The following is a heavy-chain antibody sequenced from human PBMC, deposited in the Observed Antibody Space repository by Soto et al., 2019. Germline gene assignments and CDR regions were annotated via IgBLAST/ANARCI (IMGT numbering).Heavy chain of an antibody. D-gene: IGHD2-15*01. Sequence: QLQLQESGPGLVKPSETLSLTCTVSGGSISSSSYYWGWIRQPPGKGLEWIGSIYYSGSTYYNPSLTSRVTISVDTSKNQFPLKLSSVTAADTAVYYCARHGDMESDYWGQGTLVTVSS. V-gene: IGHV4-39*01. J-gene: IGHJ4*02. CDR1: GGSISSSSYY. CDR3: ARHGDMESDY. CDR2: IYYSGST.